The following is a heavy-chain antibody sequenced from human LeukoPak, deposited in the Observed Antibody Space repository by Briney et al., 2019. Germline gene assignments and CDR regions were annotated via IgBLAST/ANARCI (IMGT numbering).Heavy chain of an antibody. CDR1: GGSISSSSYY. D-gene: IGHD6-19*01. J-gene: IGHJ4*02. V-gene: IGHV4-39*01. CDR3: AYTNFGIAVAGGY. Sequence: SETLSLTCTVSGGSISSSSYYWGWIRQPPGKGLERIGSIYYSGSTYYNPSLKSRVTISVDTSKNQFSLKLSSVTAADTAVYYCAYTNFGIAVAGGYWGQGTLVTVSS. CDR2: IYYSGST.